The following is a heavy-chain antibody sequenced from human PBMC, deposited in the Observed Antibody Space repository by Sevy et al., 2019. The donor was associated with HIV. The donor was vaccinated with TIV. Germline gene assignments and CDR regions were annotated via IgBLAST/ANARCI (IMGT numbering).Heavy chain of an antibody. J-gene: IGHJ5*02. CDR2: INSYSNYI. Sequence: GGSLRLSCAASGFTFSTYSMNWVRQPPGKGLEWVSSINSYSNYIYYADSLKGRFTISRDNAKNSLYLQMNGLRPEDTAVYYCAREGDSRPFDXWGXGTLVTVSS. CDR3: AREGDSRPFDX. D-gene: IGHD3-22*01. V-gene: IGHV3-21*01. CDR1: GFTFSTYS.